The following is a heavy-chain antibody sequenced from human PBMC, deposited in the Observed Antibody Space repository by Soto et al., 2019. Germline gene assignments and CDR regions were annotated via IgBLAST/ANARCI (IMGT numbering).Heavy chain of an antibody. J-gene: IGHJ3*02. CDR3: AKEFQWELHAFDI. CDR2: MGNDGITT. CDR1: GFTFSTYG. V-gene: IGHV3-30*18. Sequence: QVQLVESGGGVGQPGRSLRLSCAASGFTFSTYGMHWVRQAPGKGLEWVAVMGNDGITTFYADSVKGRFTISRDNSKNSLFLQMNSLRADDTAVYYCAKEFQWELHAFDIWGQGTMVTVSS. D-gene: IGHD1-26*01.